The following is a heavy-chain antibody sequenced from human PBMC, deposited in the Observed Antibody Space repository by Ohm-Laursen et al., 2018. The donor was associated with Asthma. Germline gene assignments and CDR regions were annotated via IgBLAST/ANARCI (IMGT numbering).Heavy chain of an antibody. Sequence: TLSLTCTVSGGSISSGGYYWSWIRQHPGKGLEWIGYIYYSGSTYYNPSLKSRVTISVDTSKNQFSLKLSFVTAADTAVYYCARFEWYYDYIWGSYGGYYFDYWGQGTLVTVSS. CDR1: GGSISSGGYY. CDR2: IYYSGST. D-gene: IGHD3-16*01. V-gene: IGHV4-31*03. J-gene: IGHJ4*02. CDR3: ARFEWYYDYIWGSYGGYYFDY.